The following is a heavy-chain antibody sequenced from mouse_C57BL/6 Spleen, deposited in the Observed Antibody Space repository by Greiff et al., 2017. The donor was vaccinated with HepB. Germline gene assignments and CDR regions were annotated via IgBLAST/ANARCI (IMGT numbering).Heavy chain of an antibody. V-gene: IGHV1-82*01. CDR3: ARNDYGSSPAWFAY. J-gene: IGHJ3*01. CDR1: GYAFSSSW. CDR2: IYPGDGDT. D-gene: IGHD1-1*01. Sequence: VQLQESGPELVKPGASVKISCKASGYAFSSSWMNWVKQRPGKGLEWIGRIYPGDGDTNYNGKFKGKATLTADKSSSTAYMQLRSLTSEDSAVYFCARNDYGSSPAWFAYWGQGTLVTVSA.